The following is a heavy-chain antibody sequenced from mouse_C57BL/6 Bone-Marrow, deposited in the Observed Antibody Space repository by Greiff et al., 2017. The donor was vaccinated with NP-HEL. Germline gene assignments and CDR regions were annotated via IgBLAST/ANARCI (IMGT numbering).Heavy chain of an antibody. Sequence: QVQLQQSGAELAKPGASVKLSCKASGYTFTSYWMHWVKQRPGQGLEWIGYINPSSGYTKYNQKFKDKATLTAAKSSSTAYMQLSSRTYEDSAVYYCARSAVYAMDYWGQGTAVTVSA. CDR2: INPSSGYT. D-gene: IGHD3-3*01. CDR3: ARSAVYAMDY. CDR1: GYTFTSYW. J-gene: IGHJ4*01. V-gene: IGHV1-7*01.